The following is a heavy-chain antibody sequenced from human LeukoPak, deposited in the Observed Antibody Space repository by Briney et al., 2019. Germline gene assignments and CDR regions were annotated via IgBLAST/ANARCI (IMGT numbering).Heavy chain of an antibody. J-gene: IGHJ6*02. Sequence: GGSLRLSCAASGFSFDGYVMHWVRQAPGKGLEWVSGISWNSASIGYADSVKGRFTISRDNAKNSLYLQMNSLRVEDTALYYCAKDIRGATVTDYGMDVWGQGTTVTVSS. CDR3: AKDIRGATVTDYGMDV. V-gene: IGHV3-9*01. CDR1: GFSFDGYV. CDR2: ISWNSASI. D-gene: IGHD4-17*01.